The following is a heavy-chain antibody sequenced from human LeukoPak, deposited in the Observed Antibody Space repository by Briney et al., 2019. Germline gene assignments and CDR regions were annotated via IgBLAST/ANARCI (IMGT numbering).Heavy chain of an antibody. Sequence: AAVTVSRKASGYTFTSYGISWVRQAPGQGVEWMGWISAYNCNTNYAQKLQGRVTMTTDTSTSTAYMELRSLRSDDTAVYYCARDLLGYSSSWGHYWGQGTLVTVSS. CDR2: ISAYNCNT. CDR3: ARDLLGYSSSWGHY. J-gene: IGHJ4*02. V-gene: IGHV1-18*01. CDR1: GYTFTSYG. D-gene: IGHD6-13*01.